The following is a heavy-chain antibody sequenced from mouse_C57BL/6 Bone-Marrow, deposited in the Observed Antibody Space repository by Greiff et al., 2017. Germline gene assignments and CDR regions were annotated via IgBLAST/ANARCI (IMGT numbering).Heavy chain of an antibody. V-gene: IGHV1-63*01. CDR2: IYPGGGYT. CDR1: GYTFTNYW. J-gene: IGHJ4*01. D-gene: IGHD2-1*01. Sequence: QVQLQQSGAELVRPGTSVKMSCKASGYTFTNYWIGWAKQRPGHGLEWIGDIYPGGGYTNYNEKFKGKATLTADKSSSTAYMQFSSLTSEDSAVYYCARGLYYWGEYWGQGTSVTVSS. CDR3: ARGLYYWGEY.